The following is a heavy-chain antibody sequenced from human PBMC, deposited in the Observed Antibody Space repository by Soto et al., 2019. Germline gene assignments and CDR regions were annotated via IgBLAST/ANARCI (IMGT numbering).Heavy chain of an antibody. V-gene: IGHV3-23*01. CDR2: ISGSGGTT. J-gene: IGHJ4*02. CDR1: GFTFRNYA. Sequence: EVQLLESGGGLVQPGGSLRLSCAASGFTFRNYAMSWARQAPGKGLEWGSGISGSGGTTHYADSVKGRFTISRDNSKNTLYLQMNSLRVEDTAVYYCAKDRSSTSCYAFDYWGQGSLVTVSS. CDR3: AKDRSSTSCYAFDY. D-gene: IGHD2-2*01.